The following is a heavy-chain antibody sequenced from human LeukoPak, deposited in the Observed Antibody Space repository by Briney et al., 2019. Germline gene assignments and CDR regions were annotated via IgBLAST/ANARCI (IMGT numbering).Heavy chain of an antibody. Sequence: AGGSLRLSCAASGNCWMHWVRQAPGKGLLWVSHINSDGSWTTYADSVKGRFTISKDNAKNTVYLQMNNLRAEDTAVYYCVSFYETYWGRGTLVTVSS. CDR3: VSFYETY. D-gene: IGHD2-2*01. J-gene: IGHJ4*02. CDR2: INSDGSWT. V-gene: IGHV3-74*01. CDR1: GNCW.